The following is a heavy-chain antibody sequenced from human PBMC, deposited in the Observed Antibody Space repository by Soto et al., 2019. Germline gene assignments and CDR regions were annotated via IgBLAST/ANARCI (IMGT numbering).Heavy chain of an antibody. CDR3: VKGRGGSGSLTPRVDF. J-gene: IGHJ4*02. D-gene: IGHD3-10*01. V-gene: IGHV3-23*01. CDR1: GFTFNNYA. Sequence: EVQLLESGGGLVQPGGSLRLSCAASGFTFNNYAMTWVRQAPGKGLEWVSAISGGGDTTSYADSVKGRFTVSRDGSKNTLYLQMSSRRAEDTALYYCVKGRGGSGSLTPRVDFWGQSTLVTVSS. CDR2: ISGGGDTT.